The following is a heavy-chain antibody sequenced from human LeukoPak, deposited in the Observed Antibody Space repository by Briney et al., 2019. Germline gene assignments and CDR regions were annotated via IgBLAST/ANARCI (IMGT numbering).Heavy chain of an antibody. CDR3: ARAPGSNKHFEY. CDR2: INSDGSST. D-gene: IGHD3-10*01. V-gene: IGHV3-74*01. Sequence: PGGTLRLSCAASGFIFSSYWMHWVRQAPGKGLVWVSRINSDGSSTTYADSVKGRFTISRDNAKNTLYLQMNSLRAEDTAVYYCARAPGSNKHFEYWGQGTLVTVSS. J-gene: IGHJ4*02. CDR1: GFIFSSYW.